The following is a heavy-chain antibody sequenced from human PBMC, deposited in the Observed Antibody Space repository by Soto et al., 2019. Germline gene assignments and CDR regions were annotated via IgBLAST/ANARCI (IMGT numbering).Heavy chain of an antibody. D-gene: IGHD6-25*01. Sequence: GGSLRLSCAASGFTFDDYTMHWVRQAPGKGLEWVSLISWDGGSTYYADSVKGRFTISRDNSKNSLYLQMNSLRTEDTALYYCAKDIRGTETSTIAASVYGMDVWGQGTTVTVSS. CDR3: AKDIRGTETSTIAASVYGMDV. CDR2: ISWDGGST. CDR1: GFTFDDYT. J-gene: IGHJ6*02. V-gene: IGHV3-43*01.